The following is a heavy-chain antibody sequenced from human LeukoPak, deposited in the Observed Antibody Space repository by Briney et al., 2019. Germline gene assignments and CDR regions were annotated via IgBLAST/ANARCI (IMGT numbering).Heavy chain of an antibody. CDR3: AKDRVQYYYGSGSYYPTDY. CDR2: ISYDGSNK. CDR1: GFTFSSYG. Sequence: GRSLRLSCAASGFTFSSYGMHWVRQAPGKGLEWVAVISYDGSNKYYADSVQGRFTISRDNSKNTLYLQMNSLRAEDTAVYYCAKDRVQYYYGSGSYYPTDYWGQGTLVTVSS. D-gene: IGHD3-10*01. J-gene: IGHJ4*02. V-gene: IGHV3-30*18.